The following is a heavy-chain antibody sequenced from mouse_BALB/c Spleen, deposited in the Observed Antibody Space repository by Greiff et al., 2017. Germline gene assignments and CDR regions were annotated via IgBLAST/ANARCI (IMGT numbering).Heavy chain of an antibody. CDR1: GFTFSSFG. Sequence: DVKLVESGGGLVQPGGSRKLSCAASGFTFSSFGMHWVRQAPEKGLEWVAYISSGSSTIYYADTVKGRFTISRDNPKNTLFLQMTSLRSEDTAMYYCARDGSSLYAMDYWGQGTSVTVSS. V-gene: IGHV5-17*02. D-gene: IGHD1-1*01. CDR3: ARDGSSLYAMDY. J-gene: IGHJ4*01. CDR2: ISSGSSTI.